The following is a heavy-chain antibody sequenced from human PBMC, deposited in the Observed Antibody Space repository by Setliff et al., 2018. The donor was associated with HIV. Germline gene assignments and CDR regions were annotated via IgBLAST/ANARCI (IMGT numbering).Heavy chain of an antibody. V-gene: IGHV1-18*01. CDR2: INAFNGKT. CDR1: GYTFTSYG. J-gene: IGHJ6*02. D-gene: IGHD3-10*01. CDR3: ARRAWFGDYSYYYYAMDV. Sequence: ASVKVSCKASGYTFTSYGINWVRQAPGQGLEWMGRINAFNGKTDYSQKFQGRITMTPETSTSTAYMELTSLRSDYTAGYYCARRAWFGDYSYYYYAMDVWRQGTTVTVSS.